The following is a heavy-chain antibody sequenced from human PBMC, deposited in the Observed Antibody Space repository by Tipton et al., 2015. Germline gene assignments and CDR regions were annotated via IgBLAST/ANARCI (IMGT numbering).Heavy chain of an antibody. J-gene: IGHJ3*01. V-gene: IGHV3-23*01. CDR1: GFTFTTYA. Sequence: SLRLSCAASGFTFTTYAMSWVRQASGKGLEWVSGISGSGNSEYYADSAKGRFTISRDKSKNTLYLQMNSLRAEVPALYYCAKDDAYVGSVAVAFWRQGTIVIVSS. D-gene: IGHD2-2*01. CDR2: ISGSGNSE. CDR3: AKDDAYVGSVAVAF.